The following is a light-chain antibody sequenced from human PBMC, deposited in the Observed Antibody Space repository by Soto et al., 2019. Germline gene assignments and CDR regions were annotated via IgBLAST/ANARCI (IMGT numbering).Light chain of an antibody. Sequence: IGLTKSAGALSLSPGESATLSCRASQCIXSNYRAWVQQKPGQAPRLPXDAASSSATGSPDRLSGSGSGTEFTLTISSLQSEDCAVYYCHQYVTATLTFGGGTKVDIK. J-gene: IGKJ4*01. V-gene: IGKV3-20*01. CDR3: HQYVTATLT. CDR2: AAS. CDR1: QCIXSNY.